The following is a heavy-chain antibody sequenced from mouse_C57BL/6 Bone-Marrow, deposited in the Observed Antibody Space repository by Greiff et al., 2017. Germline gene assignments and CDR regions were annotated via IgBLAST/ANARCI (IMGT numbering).Heavy chain of an antibody. J-gene: IGHJ3*01. V-gene: IGHV1-15*01. D-gene: IGHD2-4*01. CDR3: TRAYDYDVGFAY. CDR1: GYTFTDYE. Sequence: QVHVKQSGAELVRPGASVTLSCKASGYTFTDYEMHWVKQTPVHGLEWIGAIDPETGGTAYNQKFKGKAILTADKSSSTAYMELRSLTSEDSAVYYCTRAYDYDVGFAYWGQGTLVTVSA. CDR2: IDPETGGT.